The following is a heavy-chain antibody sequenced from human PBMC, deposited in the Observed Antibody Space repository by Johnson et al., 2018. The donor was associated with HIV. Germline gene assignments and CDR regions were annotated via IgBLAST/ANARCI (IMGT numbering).Heavy chain of an antibody. V-gene: IGHV3-30*18. CDR2: ISYDGSNK. D-gene: IGHD6-13*01. CDR1: GFTFSSYA. Sequence: QVQLVESGGGLVKPGGSLRLSCAASGFTFSSYAMHWVRQAPGKGLEWVAVISYDGSNKYYADSVKGRFTISRDNSKNTLHLQMNSLRAEDTAVYYCAKCIWGSSLIDAFDFWGQGTVVSVST. J-gene: IGHJ3*01. CDR3: AKCIWGSSLIDAFDF.